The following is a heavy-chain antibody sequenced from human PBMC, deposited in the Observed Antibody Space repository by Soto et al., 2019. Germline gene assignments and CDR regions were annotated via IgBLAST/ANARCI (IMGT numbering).Heavy chain of an antibody. Sequence: EVQLVESGGGLIQPGGSLRLSCAVSGFTVSTYYVSWVRQAPGKGLEWVSVIYSGGSTYYADSVRGRFTISRDSSKNTLHLQMNSLRAEDTAVYYCARTSNSRGNNYFYYGLDVWGQGTTVTVSS. CDR2: IYSGGST. D-gene: IGHD4-4*01. CDR3: ARTSNSRGNNYFYYGLDV. V-gene: IGHV3-53*01. J-gene: IGHJ6*02. CDR1: GFTVSTYY.